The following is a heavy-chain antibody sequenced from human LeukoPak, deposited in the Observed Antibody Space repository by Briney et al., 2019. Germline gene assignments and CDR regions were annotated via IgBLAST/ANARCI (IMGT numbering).Heavy chain of an antibody. J-gene: IGHJ4*02. CDR3: ARTGGSSGWYDY. CDR2: INPNSGDT. D-gene: IGHD6-19*01. Sequence: ASVKVSCKASGYTFTGYSMHWVRQAPGQGLEWMGWINPNSGDTSCALKFQDRVTMTRDTSISTAYMELSRLRSDDTAVYYCARTGGSSGWYDYWGQGTLVTVSS. V-gene: IGHV1-2*02. CDR1: GYTFTGYS.